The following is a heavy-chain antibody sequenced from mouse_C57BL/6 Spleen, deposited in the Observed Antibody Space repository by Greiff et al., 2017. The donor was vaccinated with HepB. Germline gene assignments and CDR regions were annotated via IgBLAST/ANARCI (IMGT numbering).Heavy chain of an antibody. Sequence: EVKLMESEGGLVQPGSSMKLSCTASGFTFSDYYMAWVRQVPEKGLEWVANINYDGSSTYYLDSLKSRFIISRDNAKNILYLQMSSLKSEDTATYYCARDRQGYYGNSHYFDYWGQGTTLTVSS. CDR3: ARDRQGYYGNSHYFDY. D-gene: IGHD2-1*01. V-gene: IGHV5-16*01. J-gene: IGHJ2*01. CDR1: GFTFSDYY. CDR2: INYDGSST.